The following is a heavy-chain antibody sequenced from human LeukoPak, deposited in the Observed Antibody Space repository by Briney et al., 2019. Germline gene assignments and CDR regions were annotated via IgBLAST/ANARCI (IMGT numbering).Heavy chain of an antibody. V-gene: IGHV4-59*12. CDR2: IYYSGST. CDR3: ARDRRVGATQYFDY. Sequence: SETLSLTCTVSGGSISSYYWSWIRQPPGKGLEWIGYIYYSGSTNYNPSLKSRVTISVDTSKNQFSLKLSSVTAADTAVYYCARDRRVGATQYFDYWGQGTLVTVSS. CDR1: GGSISSYY. J-gene: IGHJ4*02. D-gene: IGHD1-26*01.